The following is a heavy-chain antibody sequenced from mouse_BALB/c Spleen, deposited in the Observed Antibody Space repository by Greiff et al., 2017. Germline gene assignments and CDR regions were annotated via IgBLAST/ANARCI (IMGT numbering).Heavy chain of an antibody. CDR3: ARAYDGYYAWFAY. D-gene: IGHD2-3*01. V-gene: IGHV2-6-7*01. J-gene: IGHJ3*01. Sequence: VQLQQSGPGLVAPSQSLSITCTVSGFSLTGYGVNWVRQPPGKGLEWLGMIWGDGSTDYNSALKSRLSISKDNSKSQVFLKMNSLQTDDTARYYCARAYDGYYAWFAYWGQGTLVTVSA. CDR2: IWGDGST. CDR1: GFSLTGYG.